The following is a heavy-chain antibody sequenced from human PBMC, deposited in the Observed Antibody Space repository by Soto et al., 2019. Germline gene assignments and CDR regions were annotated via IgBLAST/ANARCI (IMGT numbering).Heavy chain of an antibody. Sequence: TLSLTCTVSSGSISVTDVFWGWVRQPPGKGLEWIGNVDYSGTAYFSPSLATRVTFHVDTSKNQFSLTLYSVTAADTAVYYCARITGRHLDYWGQGILVTVSS. CDR3: ARITGRHLDY. D-gene: IGHD1-20*01. J-gene: IGHJ4*02. CDR2: VDYSGTA. V-gene: IGHV4-39*01. CDR1: SGSISVTDVF.